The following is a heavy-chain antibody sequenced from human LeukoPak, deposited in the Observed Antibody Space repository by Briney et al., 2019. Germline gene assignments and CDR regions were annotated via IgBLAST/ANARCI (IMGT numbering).Heavy chain of an antibody. CDR2: VSGYNGNT. J-gene: IGHJ4*02. Sequence: ASVKVSCKASGYTFTSHGINWFRQAPGQGLEWMGWVSGYNGNTDYAQKFQGRVTMTTDRSTNTVYMDLRSLRSDDTAVYYCARDRPVMITFGGVIIAAYWGQGTLVSVSS. V-gene: IGHV1-18*01. CDR1: GYTFTSHG. D-gene: IGHD3-16*02. CDR3: ARDRPVMITFGGVIIAAY.